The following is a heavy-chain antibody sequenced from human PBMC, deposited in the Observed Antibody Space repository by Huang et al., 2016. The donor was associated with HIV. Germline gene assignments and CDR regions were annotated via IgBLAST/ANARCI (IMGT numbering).Heavy chain of an antibody. V-gene: IGHV1-2*06. J-gene: IGHJ4*02. CDR2: IQPNRGGT. CDR3: ARSPLLGESSSALEF. Sequence: QVQLVQSGAEVKKPGASVKVSCKASGYIFIRYYIQWVRQAPGQGLEWMGRIQPNRGGTKYAEKFQGRVTMTRDTSINTAYMELRSLRSDDTAVYYCARSPLLGESSSALEFWGQGTLVTVSS. D-gene: IGHD3-16*01. CDR1: GYIFIRYY.